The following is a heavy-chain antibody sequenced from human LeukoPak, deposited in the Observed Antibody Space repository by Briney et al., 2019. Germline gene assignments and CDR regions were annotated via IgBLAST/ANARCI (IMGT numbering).Heavy chain of an antibody. CDR3: AKDLPDYGDYVEGY. D-gene: IGHD4-17*01. Sequence: ETLSLTCAVYGGSFSGYYWSWVRQAPGKGLEWVSTISGSGGSTNYADSVKGRFTFSRDNSKNTLYLQMNSLRAEDTAVYYCAKDLPDYGDYVEGYWGQGTLVTVSS. CDR2: ISGSGGST. V-gene: IGHV3-23*01. J-gene: IGHJ4*02. CDR1: GGSFSGYY.